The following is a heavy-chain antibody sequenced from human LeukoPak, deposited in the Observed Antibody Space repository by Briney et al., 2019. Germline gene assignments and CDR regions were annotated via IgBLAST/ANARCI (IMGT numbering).Heavy chain of an antibody. Sequence: SETLSLTCAVYGGSFSGYYWSWIRQPPGKGLEWIGEINHSGSTNYNPSLKSRATISVDTSKNQFSLKLSSVTAADTAVYYCARVAGIESFDYWGQGTLVTVSS. CDR3: ARVAGIESFDY. V-gene: IGHV4-34*01. CDR1: GGSFSGYY. CDR2: INHSGST. J-gene: IGHJ4*02.